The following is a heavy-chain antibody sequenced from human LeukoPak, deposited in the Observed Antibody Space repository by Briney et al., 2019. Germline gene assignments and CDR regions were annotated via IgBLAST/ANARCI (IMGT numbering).Heavy chain of an antibody. Sequence: SETLSLTCTVSGGSISSYYWSWIRQPPGKGLEWIGYIYYSGSTNYNPSLKSRVTISVDTSKNQFSLKLSSVTAADTAVYYCGYSGSKGYYYYGMDVWGQGTTVTVSS. CDR1: GGSISSYY. J-gene: IGHJ6*02. D-gene: IGHD5-12*01. CDR3: GYSGSKGYYYYGMDV. V-gene: IGHV4-59*01. CDR2: IYYSGST.